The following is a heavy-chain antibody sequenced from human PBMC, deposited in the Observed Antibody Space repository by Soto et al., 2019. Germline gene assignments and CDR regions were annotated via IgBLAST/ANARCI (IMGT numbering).Heavy chain of an antibody. CDR1: GYIFSDYG. CDR3: AKRTSGTTWGESDY. V-gene: IGHV1-18*04. D-gene: IGHD4-17*01. CDR2: ISGYSGNA. J-gene: IGHJ4*02. Sequence: QVQVMQSGAEVKKPGDSVKVSCKTSGYIFSDYGINWVRQAPEQGLEWMGWISGYSGNANLAQKFQGRVTMTTDKSTRTAYMELRRLRSDDTAVYYCAKRTSGTTWGESDYWCQGTLVTVSS.